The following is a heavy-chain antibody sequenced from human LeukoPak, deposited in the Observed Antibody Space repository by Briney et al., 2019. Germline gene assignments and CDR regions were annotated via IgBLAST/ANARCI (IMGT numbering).Heavy chain of an antibody. CDR3: ARDHLGDGDYLFDS. CDR1: GFTLSRYW. CDR2: VNGYGSRT. D-gene: IGHD4-17*01. Sequence: PGGSLTLSCAASGFTLSRYWMHWVRHAQGKGLVWVSRVNGYGSRTTYADSVKSRFTISRDNAKKTLYLQMNSLRAEDTAVYYCARDHLGDGDYLFDSWGQGILVTVSS. J-gene: IGHJ4*02. V-gene: IGHV3-74*01.